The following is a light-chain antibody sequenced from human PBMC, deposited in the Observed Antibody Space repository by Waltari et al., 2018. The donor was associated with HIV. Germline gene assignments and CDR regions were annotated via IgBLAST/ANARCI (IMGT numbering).Light chain of an antibody. J-gene: IGKJ5*01. V-gene: IGKV2-28*01. CDR3: MQALHTPFM. CDR1: QSLLHKNGENY. CDR2: MSS. Sequence: DVLLTQSPVSLAVTPGESASISYKSSQSLLHKNGENYLDWYVKKPGQTPQLLMYMSSTLAAGVPVRFSGSGSGTEFTLKISRVEAEDVGLYYCMQALHTPFMFGHGTRLEI.